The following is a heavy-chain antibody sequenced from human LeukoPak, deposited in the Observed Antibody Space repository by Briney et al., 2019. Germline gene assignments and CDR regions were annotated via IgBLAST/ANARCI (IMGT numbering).Heavy chain of an antibody. CDR1: GFTFSSYG. CDR2: ISYDGSNK. CDR3: ARDDDVYYYDSSGYLVY. J-gene: IGHJ4*02. Sequence: PGGSLRLSCAASGFTFSSYGMHWVRQAPGKGLEWVAVISYDGSNKYYADSVKGRFTISRDNSKNTLYLQMNSLRAEDTAVYYCARDDDVYYYDSSGYLVYWGQGTLVTVSS. V-gene: IGHV3-30*03. D-gene: IGHD3-22*01.